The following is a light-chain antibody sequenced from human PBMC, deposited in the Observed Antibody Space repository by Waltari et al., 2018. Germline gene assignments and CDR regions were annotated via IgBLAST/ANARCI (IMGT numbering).Light chain of an antibody. J-gene: IGLJ2*01. CDR2: GNN. CDR3: QSYDSSLFVV. Sequence: QSVLTQPPSVSGAPGQRVTISCTGSSSNIGAGFDVHWYQQLPGTAPKLLIFGNNTRPSGVPARFSGSKSGTSASLAITGLQAEDEADYYCQSYDSSLFVVFGGGTKLTVL. CDR1: SSNIGAGFD. V-gene: IGLV1-40*01.